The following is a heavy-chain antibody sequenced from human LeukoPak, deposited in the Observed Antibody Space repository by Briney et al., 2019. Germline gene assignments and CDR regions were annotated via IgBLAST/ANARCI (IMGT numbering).Heavy chain of an antibody. V-gene: IGHV4-4*02. J-gene: IGHJ5*02. CDR2: IYDSGST. CDR1: GGSISSSNW. D-gene: IGHD3-16*01. CDR3: ARHYGP. Sequence: SGTLSLTCAVSGGSISSSNWWSWVRQPPGKGLEWIGSIYDSGSTYYNPSLKSRVTISVDTSKNQFSLKLNSVTAAYTAVYYCARHYGPWGQGTLVTVSS.